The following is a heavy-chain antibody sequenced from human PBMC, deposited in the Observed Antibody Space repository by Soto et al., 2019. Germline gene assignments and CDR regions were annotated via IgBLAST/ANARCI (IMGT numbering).Heavy chain of an antibody. Sequence: EVQLLESGGGWVQPGGSLRLSCAASGFTFSSYARSWVRQAPGKGLEWVSSINAVDEYTKYADSVEGRFTISRDNPKNTVYLQMNSLRAEDTAVYYCAKNFYFDSWGQGTLVTVSP. CDR2: INAVDEYT. CDR3: AKNFYFDS. CDR1: GFTFSSYA. V-gene: IGHV3-23*01. J-gene: IGHJ4*02.